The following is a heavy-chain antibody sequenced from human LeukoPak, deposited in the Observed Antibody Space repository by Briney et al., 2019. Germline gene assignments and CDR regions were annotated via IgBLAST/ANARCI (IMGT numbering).Heavy chain of an antibody. Sequence: ASVKVSCKASGYTFTGYYMHWVRQAPGQGLEWMGWINPNSGGTNYAQKFQGRVTMTRDTSISTAYMELSRLRSDDTAVYYCARGGDYYDSSGYYLFDYWGQGTLVTVSS. J-gene: IGHJ4*02. CDR2: INPNSGGT. V-gene: IGHV1-2*02. CDR1: GYTFTGYY. CDR3: ARGGDYYDSSGYYLFDY. D-gene: IGHD3-22*01.